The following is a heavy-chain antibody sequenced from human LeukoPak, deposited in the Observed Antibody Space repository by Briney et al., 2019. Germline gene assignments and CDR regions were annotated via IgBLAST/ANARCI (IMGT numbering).Heavy chain of an antibody. Sequence: GGSLRLSCAASGFIFSRYWMHWVRQAPGKGLEWVSGINWNGGSTGYADSVKGRFTITRDNAKNSLYLQMNSLRAEDTALYYCARGPYSGSYYRFDYWGQGTLVTVSS. V-gene: IGHV3-20*04. CDR3: ARGPYSGSYYRFDY. CDR2: INWNGGST. J-gene: IGHJ4*02. CDR1: GFIFSRYW. D-gene: IGHD1-26*01.